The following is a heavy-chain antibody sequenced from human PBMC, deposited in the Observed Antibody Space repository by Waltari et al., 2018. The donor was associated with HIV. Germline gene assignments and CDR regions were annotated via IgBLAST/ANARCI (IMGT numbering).Heavy chain of an antibody. CDR3: AKGVTQCYCYGMGV. CDR2: IIWTSGDI. D-gene: IGHD2-21*02. Sequence: EVQLVVSGGGLVQPGRSLRLSCAASGFTFDDTAMHWVRHAPGNGMGCVSGIIWTSGDIAYADAPTGRLTISRGNAKSSLYLQLNSLRAEYTALCYCAKGVTQCYCYGMGVWGQGTTVTVSS. J-gene: IGHJ6*02. CDR1: GFTFDDTA. V-gene: IGHV3-9*01.